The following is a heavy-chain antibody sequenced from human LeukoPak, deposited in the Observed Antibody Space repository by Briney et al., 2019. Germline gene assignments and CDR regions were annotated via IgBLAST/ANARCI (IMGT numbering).Heavy chain of an antibody. CDR3: AKENHRITGTRVSYNWLDP. Sequence: PGRSLRLSCAASGFTFSSYGMHWVRQAPGKGLEWVAVIWYDGSNKYYADSVKGRFTISRDNSKNTLYLQMNSLRAEDTAVYYCAKENHRITGTRVSYNWLDPWGQGTLVTVSS. V-gene: IGHV3-33*06. CDR2: IWYDGSNK. D-gene: IGHD1-7*01. CDR1: GFTFSSYG. J-gene: IGHJ5*02.